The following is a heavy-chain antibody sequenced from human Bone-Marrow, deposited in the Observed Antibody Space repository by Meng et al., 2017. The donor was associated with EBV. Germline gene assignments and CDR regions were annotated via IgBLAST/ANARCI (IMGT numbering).Heavy chain of an antibody. D-gene: IGHD1-26*01. Sequence: QVQLVESGGGVVQPGRXXXVSCAASGFTFSGYGMHWVRQAPGKGLEWVAVIWYDGSNKYYADSVKGRFTISRDNSKNTLYLQMNSLRAEDTAVYYCARDRTSGGYFYNWFDPWGQGTLVTVSS. CDR2: IWYDGSNK. J-gene: IGHJ5*02. CDR1: GFTFSGYG. V-gene: IGHV3-33*01. CDR3: ARDRTSGGYFYNWFDP.